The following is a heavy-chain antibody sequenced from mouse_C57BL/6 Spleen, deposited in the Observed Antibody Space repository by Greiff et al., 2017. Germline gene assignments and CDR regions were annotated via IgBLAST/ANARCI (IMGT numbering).Heavy chain of an antibody. J-gene: IGHJ3*01. V-gene: IGHV5-17*01. Sequence: EVQVVESGGGLVKPGGSLKLSCAASGFTFSDYGMHWVRQAPEKGLEWVAYISSGSSTIYYADTVKGRFTISRDNAKNTLFLQMTSLTSEDTAMCYCARIYYDNFPFAYWGQGTLVTVSA. CDR3: ARIYYDNFPFAY. D-gene: IGHD2-1*01. CDR2: ISSGSSTI. CDR1: GFTFSDYG.